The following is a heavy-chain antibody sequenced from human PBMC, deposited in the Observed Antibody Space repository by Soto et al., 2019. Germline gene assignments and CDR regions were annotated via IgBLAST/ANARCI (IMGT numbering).Heavy chain of an antibody. J-gene: IGHJ6*02. V-gene: IGHV4-4*02. CDR3: ARDQGGPDYGMDV. CDR1: GASISSSNW. Sequence: SETLSLTCVVSGASISSSNWWSWVRQPPGKGLEWIGQIFHSGSTEYNPSLKSRVTISVDRSKNQFSLKLTSVTAADTAVYYCARDQGGPDYGMDVWGQGTTVTVSS. D-gene: IGHD3-16*01. CDR2: IFHSGST.